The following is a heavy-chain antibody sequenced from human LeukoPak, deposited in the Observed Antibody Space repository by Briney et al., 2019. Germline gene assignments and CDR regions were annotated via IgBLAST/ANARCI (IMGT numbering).Heavy chain of an antibody. CDR2: ISYDGSNK. Sequence: GRSLRLSCAASGFTFSSYAMHWVRQAPGKGLEWVAVISYDGSNKYYADSVKGRFTISRDNSKNTLYLQMNSLRAEDTAVYYCARDSCPNGSAPWGCFDYWGQGTLVTVSS. CDR3: ARDSCPNGSAPWGCFDY. D-gene: IGHD3-10*01. CDR1: GFTFSSYA. V-gene: IGHV3-30-3*01. J-gene: IGHJ4*02.